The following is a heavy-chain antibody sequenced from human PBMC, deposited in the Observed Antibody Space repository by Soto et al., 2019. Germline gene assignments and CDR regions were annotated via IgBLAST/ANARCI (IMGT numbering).Heavy chain of an antibody. CDR2: IWYDGSNK. CDR1: GFTFSSYG. V-gene: IGHV3-33*01. J-gene: IGHJ5*02. D-gene: IGHD3-3*01. Sequence: GGSLRLSCAASGFTFSSYGMHWVRQAPGKGLEWVAVIWYDGSNKYYADSVKGRFTISRDNSKNTLYLQMNSLRAEDTAVYYCARDQTVTIFGVVIYNWFDPWGQGTLVTVSS. CDR3: ARDQTVTIFGVVIYNWFDP.